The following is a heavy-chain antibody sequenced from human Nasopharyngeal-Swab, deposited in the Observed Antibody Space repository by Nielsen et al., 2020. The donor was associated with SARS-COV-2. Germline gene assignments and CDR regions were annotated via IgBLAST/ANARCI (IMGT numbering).Heavy chain of an antibody. CDR2: ISTTGSSK. CDR3: ASGGYDFWSGYPSDY. D-gene: IGHD3-3*01. V-gene: IGHV3-11*04. CDR1: GFTFSDYC. J-gene: IGHJ4*02. Sequence: LSLTCAASGFTFSDYCMSWIRQAPGKGLEWVSHISTTGSSKYYADSLKGRFTIPRDNDKNSLYLQMNSLRADDTAVYYCASGGYDFWSGYPSDYWGLGTLVTVSS.